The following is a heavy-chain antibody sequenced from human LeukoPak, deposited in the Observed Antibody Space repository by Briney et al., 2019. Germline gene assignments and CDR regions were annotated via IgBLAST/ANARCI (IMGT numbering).Heavy chain of an antibody. Sequence: GGSLRLSCAASGFTFGSYSMNWVRQAPGKGLEWVSYISSSSSTIYYADSVKGRFTISRDNAKNSLYLQMNSLRAEDTAVYYCARDQGPLNYWGQGTLVTVSS. CDR2: ISSSSSTI. CDR3: ARDQGPLNY. V-gene: IGHV3-48*01. J-gene: IGHJ4*02. CDR1: GFTFGSYS.